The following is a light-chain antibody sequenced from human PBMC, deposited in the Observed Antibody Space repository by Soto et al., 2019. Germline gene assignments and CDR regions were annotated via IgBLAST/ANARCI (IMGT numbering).Light chain of an antibody. V-gene: IGKV1-39*01. Sequence: DIQLTQSPSSLSASVGDRVTITCRASQSIGGYLNWYQHKAGKAPRILIYAASTLYSGVPSRFRGSGSGTDFALTISSVQPEDVATYYCQHGDVTLALVFGGGNKVE. CDR2: AAS. CDR3: QHGDVTLALV. CDR1: QSIGGY. J-gene: IGKJ4*01.